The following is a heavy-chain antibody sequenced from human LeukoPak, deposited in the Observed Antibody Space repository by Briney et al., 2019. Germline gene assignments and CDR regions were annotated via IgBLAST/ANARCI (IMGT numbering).Heavy chain of an antibody. D-gene: IGHD3-10*01. CDR2: ISWNSGSI. Sequence: GGSLRLSCAASGFTFDDYAMHWVRQAPGKGLEWVSGISWNSGSIGYADSVKGRFTISRDNAKNALYLQMNSLRAEDTAVYYCARDLLVSDYGMDVWGQGTTVTVSS. CDR3: ARDLLVSDYGMDV. V-gene: IGHV3-9*01. CDR1: GFTFDDYA. J-gene: IGHJ6*02.